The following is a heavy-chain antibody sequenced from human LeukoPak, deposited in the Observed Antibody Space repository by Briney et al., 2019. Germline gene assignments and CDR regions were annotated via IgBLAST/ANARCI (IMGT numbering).Heavy chain of an antibody. Sequence: PSETLSLTCTVSGGSISSSSYYWGWIRQPPGKGLEWIGSIYYSGSTYYNPSLKSRVTISVDTSKNQFSLKLSSVTAADTAVYYCARRPWFGEVIDYFDYWGQGTPVTVSS. J-gene: IGHJ4*02. D-gene: IGHD3-10*01. CDR2: IYYSGST. V-gene: IGHV4-39*01. CDR3: ARRPWFGEVIDYFDY. CDR1: GGSISSSSYY.